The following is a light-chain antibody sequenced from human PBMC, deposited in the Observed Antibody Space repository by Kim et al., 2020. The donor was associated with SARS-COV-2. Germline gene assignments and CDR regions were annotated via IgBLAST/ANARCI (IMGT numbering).Light chain of an antibody. Sequence: SVSPGQPAIITCSGNDLGDKNVCWYQQRAGQSPLLVIYEDIKRPSAIPERVSGSNSGNTATLTISGTQAMDEADYYCQAWDSSTVVFGRGTQLTVL. CDR3: QAWDSSTVV. CDR1: DLGDKN. V-gene: IGLV3-1*01. J-gene: IGLJ2*01. CDR2: EDI.